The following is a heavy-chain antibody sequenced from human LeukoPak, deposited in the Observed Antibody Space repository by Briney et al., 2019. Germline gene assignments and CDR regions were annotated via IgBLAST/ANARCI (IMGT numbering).Heavy chain of an antibody. CDR3: ARQTRLAANDAFDI. D-gene: IGHD2-15*01. CDR1: GGTFSSYA. V-gene: IGHV1-69*04. Sequence: SVKVSCKASGGTFSSYAISWVRQAPGQGLEWMGRIIPILGIANYAQKFQGRVTITADKSTSTAYMELSSLRSEDTAVYYCARQTRLAANDAFDIWGQGTMVTVSS. CDR2: IIPILGIA. J-gene: IGHJ3*02.